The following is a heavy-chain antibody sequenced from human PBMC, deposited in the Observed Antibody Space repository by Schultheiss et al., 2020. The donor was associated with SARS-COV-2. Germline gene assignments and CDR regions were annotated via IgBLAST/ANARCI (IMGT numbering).Heavy chain of an antibody. CDR3: ARAHQTTVTTDYYYYGMDV. J-gene: IGHJ6*02. Sequence: GGSLRLSCAASGFTVSSNYMSWVRQAPGKGLEWVSYISSSSSTIYYADSVKGRFTISRDNAKNSLYLQMNSLRDEDTAVYYCARAHQTTVTTDYYYYGMDVWGQGTTVTVSS. CDR2: ISSSSSTI. V-gene: IGHV3-48*02. CDR1: GFTVSSNY. D-gene: IGHD4-17*01.